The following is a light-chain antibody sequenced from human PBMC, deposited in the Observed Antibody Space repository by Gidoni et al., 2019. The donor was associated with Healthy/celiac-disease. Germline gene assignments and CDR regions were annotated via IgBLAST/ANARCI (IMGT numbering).Light chain of an antibody. Sequence: PSTLSGLVGGRVTITCRASQMIRSYLAWYQQKPGNAPKLLIYAASSLQSGVPSRFSGSGSGTDFTLTISSLQPDDFATYYCQQNNSYPITFGQGTKVEIK. CDR2: AAS. CDR3: QQNNSYPIT. CDR1: QMIRSY. J-gene: IGKJ1*01. V-gene: IGKV1-39*01.